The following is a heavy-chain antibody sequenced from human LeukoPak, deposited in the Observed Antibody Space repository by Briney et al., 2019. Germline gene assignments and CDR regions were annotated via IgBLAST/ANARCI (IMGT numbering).Heavy chain of an antibody. CDR1: GFTSSSYW. J-gene: IGHJ6*03. Sequence: GGSLRLSCAASGFTSSSYWMSWVRQVPGKGLEWVANIKQDGSEKYYVDSVKGRFIISRDNAKNSLYLQMNSLRAEDTAVYYCAKGAFRDQVQGYYYMDVWGKGTTVTVSS. D-gene: IGHD3-10*01. CDR2: IKQDGSEK. V-gene: IGHV3-7*01. CDR3: AKGAFRDQVQGYYYMDV.